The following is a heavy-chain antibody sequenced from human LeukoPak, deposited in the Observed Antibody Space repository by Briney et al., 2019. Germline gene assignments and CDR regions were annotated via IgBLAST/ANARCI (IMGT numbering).Heavy chain of an antibody. Sequence: PGGSLRLSCAASGFTFSSYSMNWVRQAPGKGPEWVSSISSSSNYIYHADSVKGRFTISRDNAKNSLYLQMNSLRAEDTAVYYCARDLRLDFWGQGTLVTVSS. CDR1: GFTFSSYS. CDR2: ISSSSNYI. CDR3: ARDLRLDF. J-gene: IGHJ4*02. V-gene: IGHV3-21*01.